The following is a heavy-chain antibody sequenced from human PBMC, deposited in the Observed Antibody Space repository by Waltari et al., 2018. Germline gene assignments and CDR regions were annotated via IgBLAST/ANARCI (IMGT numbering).Heavy chain of an antibody. CDR1: GFTFSSYW. Sequence: EIQVVESGGGLVQPGGSLRLSCAASGFTFSSYWMSWVRQAPGKGLEWVDNIKQDGSAKFYLDSVKGRFTISRDNAKNTLYLQMNSLRAEDTALYYCARAVDVADYWGQGTLVTVSS. V-gene: IGHV3-7*01. CDR2: IKQDGSAK. J-gene: IGHJ4*02. CDR3: ARAVDVADY. D-gene: IGHD5-12*01.